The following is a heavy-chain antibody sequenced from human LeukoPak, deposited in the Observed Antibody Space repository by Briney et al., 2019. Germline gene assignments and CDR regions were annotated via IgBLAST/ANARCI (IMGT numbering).Heavy chain of an antibody. CDR3: ARDSTGTTTDY. J-gene: IGHJ4*02. V-gene: IGHV3-53*01. CDR2: IYSGGNT. D-gene: IGHD4-17*01. CDR1: GFTVSSNY. Sequence: GGSLRLSCAASGFTVSSNYMSWVRQVPGKGLEWVSVIYSGGNTYYADSVKGRFTISRDNSKKTLYLQMNSLRAEDTAVYYCARDSTGTTTDYWGQGTLVTVSS.